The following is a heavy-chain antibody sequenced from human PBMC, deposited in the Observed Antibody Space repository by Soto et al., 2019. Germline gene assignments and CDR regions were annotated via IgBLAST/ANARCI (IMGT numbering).Heavy chain of an antibody. CDR3: AKVRDFWSGYDWFDP. V-gene: IGHV3-23*01. D-gene: IGHD3-3*01. CDR1: GFTFSNYA. CDR2: ISGSGGDT. J-gene: IGHJ5*02. Sequence: EVQLLESGGGLVQPGGSLRLSCAASGFTFSNYAMSWVRQALGKGLEWVSAISGSGGDTYYADSVEGRFTISRDNAKNRLYLQMHSLRGEDTATYYCAKVRDFWSGYDWFDPWGQGTRVTVPS.